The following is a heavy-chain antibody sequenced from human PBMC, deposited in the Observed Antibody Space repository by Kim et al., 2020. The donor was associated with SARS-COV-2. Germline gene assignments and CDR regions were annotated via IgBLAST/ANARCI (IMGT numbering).Heavy chain of an antibody. V-gene: IGHV3-30*02. Sequence: YTCSVKGRVTISSENSKNTLYLQMNSLRAEDTAVYYCAKDRIAAAGPFDYWGQGTLVTVSS. J-gene: IGHJ4*02. D-gene: IGHD6-13*01. CDR3: AKDRIAAAGPFDY.